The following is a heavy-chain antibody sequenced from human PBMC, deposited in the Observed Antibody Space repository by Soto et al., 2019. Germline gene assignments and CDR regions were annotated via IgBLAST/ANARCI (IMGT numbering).Heavy chain of an antibody. CDR1: GGSISSSNW. V-gene: IGHV4-4*02. CDR2: IYHSGST. CDR3: VRVGVAVAGTFDY. Sequence: SETLSLTCAVSGGSISSSNWWSWVRQPPGKGLEWIGEIYHSGSTNYNPSLKSRVTISVDKSKNQFSLKLSSVTAADTAVYYCVRVGVAVAGTFDYWGQGTLVTVSS. J-gene: IGHJ4*02. D-gene: IGHD6-19*01.